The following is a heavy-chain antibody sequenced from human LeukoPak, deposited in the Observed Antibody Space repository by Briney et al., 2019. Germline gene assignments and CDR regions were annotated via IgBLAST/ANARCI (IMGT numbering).Heavy chain of an antibody. Sequence: SETLSLTCAVYGGSFSGYYWSWIRQPPGKGLEWIGEINHSGSTNYNPSLKSRVTISVGTSKNQFSLKLSSVTAADTAVYYCVRGITYCSSTSCPLGYWGQGTLVTVSS. D-gene: IGHD2-2*01. CDR2: INHSGST. J-gene: IGHJ4*02. V-gene: IGHV4-34*01. CDR1: GGSFSGYY. CDR3: VRGITYCSSTSCPLGY.